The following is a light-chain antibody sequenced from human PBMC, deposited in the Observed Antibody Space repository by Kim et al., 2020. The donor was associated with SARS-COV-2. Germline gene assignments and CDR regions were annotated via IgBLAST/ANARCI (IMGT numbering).Light chain of an antibody. CDR1: GSDIGNNY. J-gene: IGLJ2*01. CDR3: GTWDTSLTAGV. Sequence: GQGVNITCSGNGSDIGNNYVSWYQQFPGAAPRLLIYDDNRRPSGIPGRFSGSKSGKSATLGITGLQTGDEADYHCGTWDTSLTAGVFGGGTQLTVL. V-gene: IGLV1-51*01. CDR2: DDN.